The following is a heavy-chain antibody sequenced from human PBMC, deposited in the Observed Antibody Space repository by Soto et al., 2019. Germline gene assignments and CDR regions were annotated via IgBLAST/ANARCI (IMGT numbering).Heavy chain of an antibody. CDR3: ARVSGTYSSSSEPYYFDY. Sequence: SVKVSCNASGGPFSSYASSWVRQATGQGLEWMGGIIPIFGTANYAQKFQGRVTITADESTSTAYMELSSLRSEDTAVYYCARVSGTYSSSSEPYYFDYWGQGTLVTVSS. CDR2: IIPIFGTA. V-gene: IGHV1-69*01. J-gene: IGHJ4*02. D-gene: IGHD6-13*01. CDR1: GGPFSSYA.